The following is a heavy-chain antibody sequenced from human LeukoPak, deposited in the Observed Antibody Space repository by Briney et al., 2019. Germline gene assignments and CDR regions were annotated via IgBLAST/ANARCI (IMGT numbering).Heavy chain of an antibody. CDR2: IYYTGST. CDR3: ARHGYYGSGTLPWFDA. D-gene: IGHD3-10*01. V-gene: IGHV4-39*01. CDR1: GGSISSSSYY. Sequence: SETLSLTCTVSGGSISSSSYYWGWIRQPPGKGLEWIGSIYYTGSTYYNLSLKSRVTISVDTSKNQFSLKLSSVTAADTAVYYCARHGYYGSGTLPWFDAWGQGTLVTVSS. J-gene: IGHJ5*02.